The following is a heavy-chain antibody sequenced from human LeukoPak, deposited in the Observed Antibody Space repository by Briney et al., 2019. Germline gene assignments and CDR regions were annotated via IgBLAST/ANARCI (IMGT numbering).Heavy chain of an antibody. D-gene: IGHD6-13*01. CDR1: GFTFSSYG. CDR3: SGVSQYSSSWYVAFDI. J-gene: IGHJ3*02. Sequence: GGSLRLSCAASGFTFSSYGMHWVRQAPGKGLEWVAVIWYDGSNKYYADSVKGRFTISRDNSKNTLYLQMNSLRAEDTAVYYCSGVSQYSSSWYVAFDIWGQGTMVTVSS. CDR2: IWYDGSNK. V-gene: IGHV3-33*01.